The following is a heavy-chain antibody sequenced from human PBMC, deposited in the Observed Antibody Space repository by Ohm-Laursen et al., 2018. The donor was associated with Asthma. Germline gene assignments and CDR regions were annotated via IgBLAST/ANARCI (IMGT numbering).Heavy chain of an antibody. J-gene: IGHJ6*02. Sequence: ASVKVSCKASGGTFSSYAISWVRQAPGQRLEWMGWINAGNGNILYSEKFQGRVTITGDTSASTAYMELSSLSSEDTGVYFCARNSNMDVWGQGTTVTVSS. V-gene: IGHV1-3*01. D-gene: IGHD4-23*01. CDR1: GGTFSSYA. CDR2: INAGNGNI. CDR3: ARNSNMDV.